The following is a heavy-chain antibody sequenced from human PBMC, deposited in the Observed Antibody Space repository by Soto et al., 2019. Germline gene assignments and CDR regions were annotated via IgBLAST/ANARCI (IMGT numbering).Heavy chain of an antibody. V-gene: IGHV4-31*03. Sequence: SETLSLTCTVSGDSLSSNGYYWSWIRQHPEKGLEWIGYINYSGNTYYSSSLKSRVTISGDTSKNQFSLNLSSVTAADTAVYYCASGTGGAEGYWGQGTLVTVSS. J-gene: IGHJ4*02. CDR1: GDSLSSNGYY. CDR2: INYSGNT. D-gene: IGHD1-26*01. CDR3: ASGTGGAEGY.